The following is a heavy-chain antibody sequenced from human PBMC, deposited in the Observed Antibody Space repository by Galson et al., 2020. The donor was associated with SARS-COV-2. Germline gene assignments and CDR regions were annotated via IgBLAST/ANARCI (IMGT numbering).Heavy chain of an antibody. CDR2: TRSSGDNT. D-gene: IGHD2-2*01. CDR1: GFALSTYA. Sequence: GGSLRLTCAASGFALSTYAISWVRQPPAKGLQWVSGTRSSGDNTFYAHSVKGRFTISRDNSMNTLYVQMNSLRAEDTAVYYCPKRRAPMTFDSFDIWGLGTVVAFSS. V-gene: IGHV3-23*01. CDR3: PKRRAPMTFDSFDI. J-gene: IGHJ3*02.